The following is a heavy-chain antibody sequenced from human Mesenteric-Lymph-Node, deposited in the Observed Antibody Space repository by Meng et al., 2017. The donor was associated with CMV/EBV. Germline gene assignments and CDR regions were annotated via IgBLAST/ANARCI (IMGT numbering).Heavy chain of an antibody. J-gene: IGHJ4*02. Sequence: QVQLQDSGPGLVKPSETPSLLCTVSGGSFSSYPWSWIRQPPGKGLEWVGYMSYSGSTNYNPSLKSRITMSLDTSKNQFSLELSSVTAADTAVYYCGRDNWGSIDYWGQGTLVTVSS. D-gene: IGHD7-27*01. V-gene: IGHV4-59*13. CDR2: MSYSGST. CDR1: GGSFSSYP. CDR3: GRDNWGSIDY.